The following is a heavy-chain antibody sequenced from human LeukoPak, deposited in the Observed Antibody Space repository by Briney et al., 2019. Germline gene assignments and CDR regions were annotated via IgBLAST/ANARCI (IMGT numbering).Heavy chain of an antibody. CDR1: GSTFTGYY. CDR2: INPNSGST. CDR3: ARQWVSSGYQVFDY. Sequence: GASLKLSCKASGSTFTGYYMHWLRQAPGQGLEWIGWINPNSGSTNYAQKFQGRVTMTRDTSNSTAYMELSRLRYDDTAVYYCARQWVSSGYQVFDYWGQGTLVTVSS. J-gene: IGHJ4*02. V-gene: IGHV1-2*02. D-gene: IGHD3-22*01.